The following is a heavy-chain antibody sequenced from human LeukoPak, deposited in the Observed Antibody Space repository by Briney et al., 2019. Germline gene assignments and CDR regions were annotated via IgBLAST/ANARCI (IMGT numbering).Heavy chain of an antibody. CDR2: ISYDGSNK. J-gene: IGHJ4*02. V-gene: IGHV3-30-3*01. CDR3: VSGVSHFDY. CDR1: GFTFSSYA. Sequence: PGRSLRLSCAASGFTFSSYAMHWVRQAPGKGLEWVAVISYDGSNKYYADSVKGRFTISRDNSKNTLYLQMNSLRAEDTAVYYCVSGVSHFDYWGQGTLVTVSS.